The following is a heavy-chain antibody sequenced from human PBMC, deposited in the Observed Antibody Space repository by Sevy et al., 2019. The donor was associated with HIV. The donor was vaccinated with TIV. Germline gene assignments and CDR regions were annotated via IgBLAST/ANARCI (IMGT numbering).Heavy chain of an antibody. Sequence: GGSLRLSCAASGFTFSSYSMNWVRQAPGKGLEWVSYISSSSSTIYYADSVKGRFTISRDNAKNSLYLQMNSLRDEATAVYYCARDHFYDYVWGSYRPDAFDIWGQGTMVTVSS. CDR3: ARDHFYDYVWGSYRPDAFDI. V-gene: IGHV3-48*02. CDR2: ISSSSSTI. D-gene: IGHD3-16*02. J-gene: IGHJ3*02. CDR1: GFTFSSYS.